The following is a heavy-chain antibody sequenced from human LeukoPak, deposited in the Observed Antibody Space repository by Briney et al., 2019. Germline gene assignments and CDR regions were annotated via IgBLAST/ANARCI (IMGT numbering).Heavy chain of an antibody. CDR2: IYYSGST. D-gene: IGHD3-10*01. V-gene: IGHV4-59*01. CDR3: ARAPRGATTYVDY. J-gene: IGHJ4*02. Sequence: SETLSLTCTVSGGSISSYYWSWIRQPPGKGLEWIGYIYYSGSTNYNPSLKSRVTISVDTSKNQFSLKLSSVTAADPAVYYCARAPRGATTYVDYWGQGTLVTVSS. CDR1: GGSISSYY.